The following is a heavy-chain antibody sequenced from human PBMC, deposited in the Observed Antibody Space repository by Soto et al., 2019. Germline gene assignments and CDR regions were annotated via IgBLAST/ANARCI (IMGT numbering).Heavy chain of an antibody. Sequence: ASVKVSCKASGYTFTSYAMHWVRQAPGQRLEWMGWINAGNGNTKYPQKFQGRVTITRDTSASTAYMELSSLRSEDTAVYYCARLDLGYCSSTSCPNPSGSSKPFDYWGQGTLVTVSS. CDR1: GYTFTSYA. D-gene: IGHD2-2*01. V-gene: IGHV1-3*01. CDR3: ARLDLGYCSSTSCPNPSGSSKPFDY. CDR2: INAGNGNT. J-gene: IGHJ4*02.